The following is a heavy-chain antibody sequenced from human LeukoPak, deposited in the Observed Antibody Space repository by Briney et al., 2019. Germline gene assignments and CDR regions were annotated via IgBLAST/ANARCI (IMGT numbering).Heavy chain of an antibody. CDR2: IRSSSNTI. J-gene: IGHJ3*02. CDR3: ARDSSSGWYGGLLDAFDI. D-gene: IGHD6-19*01. Sequence: SGGSLRLSCEASGFTFSNYSMNWVRQAPGKGLEWVSYIRSSSNTIYYADSVKGRFTISRDNAKNSLYLQMNSLRAEDTALYYCARDSSSGWYGGLLDAFDIWGQGTMVTVSS. V-gene: IGHV3-48*01. CDR1: GFTFSNYS.